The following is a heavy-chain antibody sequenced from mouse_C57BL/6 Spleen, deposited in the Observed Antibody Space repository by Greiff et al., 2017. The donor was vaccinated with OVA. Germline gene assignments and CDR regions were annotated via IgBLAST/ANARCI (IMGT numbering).Heavy chain of an antibody. CDR2: INPSNGGT. Sequence: QVQLQQPGTELVKPGASVKLSCKASGYTFTSYWMHWVKPRPGQGLEWIGNINPSNGGTNYNEKFKSKATLTVDKSSSTAYMQLSSLTSEDSAVYYCARGIYSRGYFDVWGTGTTVTVSS. D-gene: IGHD2-14*01. CDR3: ARGIYSRGYFDV. V-gene: IGHV1-53*01. CDR1: GYTFTSYW. J-gene: IGHJ1*03.